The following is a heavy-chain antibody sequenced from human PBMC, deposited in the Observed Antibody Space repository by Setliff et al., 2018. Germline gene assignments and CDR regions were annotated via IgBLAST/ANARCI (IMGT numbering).Heavy chain of an antibody. CDR1: GASISDYY. D-gene: IGHD3-3*01. V-gene: IGHV3-11*04. Sequence: LSLTCTVSGASISDYYWTWIRQPAGKELEWLSKISGRYYVDSVKGRFSISRDNAKSSLYLQMNSLRADDTAVYYCARDVFDFRTGQADPWGQGTLVTVSS. CDR3: ARDVFDFRTGQADP. J-gene: IGHJ5*02. CDR2: ISGR.